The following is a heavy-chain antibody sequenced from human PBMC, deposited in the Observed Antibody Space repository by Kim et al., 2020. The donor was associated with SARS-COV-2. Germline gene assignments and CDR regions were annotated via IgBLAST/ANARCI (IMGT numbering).Heavy chain of an antibody. Sequence: ASVKVSCKASGYTFTGYYMHWVRQAPGQGLEWMGRINPNSGGTNYAQKFQGRVTMTRDTSISTAYMELSRLRSDDTAVYYCARGRDVLRFLEWLWDFDYWGQGTLVTVSS. CDR3: ARGRDVLRFLEWLWDFDY. J-gene: IGHJ4*02. CDR1: GYTFTGYY. V-gene: IGHV1-2*06. D-gene: IGHD3-3*01. CDR2: INPNSGGT.